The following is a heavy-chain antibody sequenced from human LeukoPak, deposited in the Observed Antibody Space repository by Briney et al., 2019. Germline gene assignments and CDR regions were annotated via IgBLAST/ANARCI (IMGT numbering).Heavy chain of an antibody. D-gene: IGHD2-15*01. Sequence: SVKVSCKASGGTFSSYAISWGRQAPGQGLEWMGGIIPIFGTANYAQKFQGRVTITADESTGTAYMELSSLRSEDTAVYYCARDRGYCSGGSCRSFDYWGQGTLVTVSS. CDR2: IIPIFGTA. J-gene: IGHJ4*02. CDR1: GGTFSSYA. CDR3: ARDRGYCSGGSCRSFDY. V-gene: IGHV1-69*13.